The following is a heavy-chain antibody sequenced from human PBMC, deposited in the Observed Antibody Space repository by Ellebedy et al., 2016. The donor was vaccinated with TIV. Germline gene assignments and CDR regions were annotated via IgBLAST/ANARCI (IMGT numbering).Heavy chain of an antibody. D-gene: IGHD5-24*01. CDR2: IYYSGST. V-gene: IGHV4-39*01. J-gene: IGHJ4*02. CDR3: ARGQRWLQFWY. CDR1: GGSISSSSYY. Sequence: SETLSLTCTVSGGSISSSSYYWGWIRQPPGKGLEWIGSIYYSGSTYYNPSLKSRVTISVDTSKNQFSLKLSSVTAADTAVYYCARGQRWLQFWYWGQGTLVTVSS.